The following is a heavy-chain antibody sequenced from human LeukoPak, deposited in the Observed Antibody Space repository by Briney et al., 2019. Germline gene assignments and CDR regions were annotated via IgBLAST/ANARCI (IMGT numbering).Heavy chain of an antibody. J-gene: IGHJ4*02. CDR2: IYYTGAT. CDR1: GGSISSYY. CDR3: ARAGYSYGTGYYFDY. Sequence: SETLSLTCTVSGGSISSYYWSWIRLPPGKGLEWIGYIYYTGATYYNPSLKSRVTISLDTSKNQFSLKLSSATAADAAVYYCARAGYSYGTGYYFDYWGQGALVTVSS. D-gene: IGHD5-18*01. V-gene: IGHV4-59*01.